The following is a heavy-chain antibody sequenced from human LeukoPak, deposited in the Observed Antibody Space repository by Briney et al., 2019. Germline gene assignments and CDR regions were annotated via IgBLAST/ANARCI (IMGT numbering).Heavy chain of an antibody. CDR3: ARGMYPGDAFDI. V-gene: IGHV3-20*04. Sequence: GGSLRLSCAASGFTFDDYGMSWVRQAPGKGLGWVCGINWNCGNTAYADSVKGRFTISRDNAKDSLYLQMNSLRAEDTALHYCARGMYPGDAFDIWGQGTMVTVSS. CDR1: GFTFDDYG. J-gene: IGHJ3*02. CDR2: INWNCGNT. D-gene: IGHD1-1*01.